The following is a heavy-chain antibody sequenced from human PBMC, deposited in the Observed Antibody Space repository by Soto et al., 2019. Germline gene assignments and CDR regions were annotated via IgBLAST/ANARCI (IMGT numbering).Heavy chain of an antibody. CDR2: ITNTGGDS. Sequence: LRLSCAASGFTFSNNAMTWVRQAPGKGLEWVSVITNTGGDSLYADSVKGRFTISRDNFKNTLYLQMNSLRAEDTAIYYCARASGESYPGSRVFDSWGQGTRVTVSS. D-gene: IGHD3-10*01. CDR3: ARASGESYPGSRVFDS. V-gene: IGHV3-23*01. J-gene: IGHJ4*02. CDR1: GFTFSNNA.